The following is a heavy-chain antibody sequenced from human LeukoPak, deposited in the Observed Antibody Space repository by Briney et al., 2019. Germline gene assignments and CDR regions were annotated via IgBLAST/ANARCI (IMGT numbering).Heavy chain of an antibody. CDR3: ARHAYYYDRSGSYEAFDI. D-gene: IGHD3-22*01. CDR2: IYYSGST. V-gene: IGHV4-31*03. J-gene: IGHJ3*02. CDR1: GGSISSGGYY. Sequence: SQTLSLTCTVSGGSISSGGYYWSWIRQHPGKGLEWIGYIYYSGSTNYKPSLKSRVTISVDTSKNQFSLKLSSVTAADTAVYYCARHAYYYDRSGSYEAFDIWGQGTMVTVSS.